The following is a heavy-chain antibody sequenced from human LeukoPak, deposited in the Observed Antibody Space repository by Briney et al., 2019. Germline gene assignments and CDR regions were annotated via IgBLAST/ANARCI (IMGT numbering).Heavy chain of an antibody. J-gene: IGHJ6*03. CDR3: ARTPTTTSTTSDYYYYYMDV. V-gene: IGHV4-59*05. D-gene: IGHD1-1*01. CDR2: IYYSGST. CDR1: GGSITSYY. Sequence: PSESLSLTCTVSGGSITSYYWSWIRQPPGKGLEWIGSIYYSGSTYYNPSLKSRVTISVDTSKNQFSLQLNSVTPEDTAVYYCARTPTTTSTTSDYYYYYMDVWGKGTTVTVSS.